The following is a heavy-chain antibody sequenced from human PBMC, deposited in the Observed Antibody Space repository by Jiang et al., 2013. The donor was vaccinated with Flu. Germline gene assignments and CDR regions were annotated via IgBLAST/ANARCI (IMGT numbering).Heavy chain of an antibody. CDR3: ARDKDTAIGEFDY. V-gene: IGHV4-30-4*01. CDR2: IYYSGST. CDR1: GGSISSGDYY. Sequence: GPGLVKPSQTLSLTCTVSGGSISSGDYYWSWIRQPPGKGLEWIGYIYYSGSTYYNPSLKSRVTISVDTSKNQFSLKLSSVTAADTAVYYCARDKDTAIGEFDYWGQGTLVTVSS. D-gene: IGHD5-18*01. J-gene: IGHJ4*02.